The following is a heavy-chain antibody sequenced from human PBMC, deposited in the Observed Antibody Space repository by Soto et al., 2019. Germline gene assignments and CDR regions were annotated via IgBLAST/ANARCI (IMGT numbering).Heavy chain of an antibody. V-gene: IGHV3-30-3*01. CDR1: GFTFSIYA. Sequence: PGGSLRLSCAAPGFTFSIYALHWVRQAPGKGLEWVAVMSPNGNNQYYADSVKGRFTISRDTSKSTLYLQMTSLRHDNTAVYYCATGANFYYDTSRYWGQGTLVTVST. CDR2: MSPNGNNQ. CDR3: ATGANFYYDTSRY. D-gene: IGHD3-22*01. J-gene: IGHJ4*02.